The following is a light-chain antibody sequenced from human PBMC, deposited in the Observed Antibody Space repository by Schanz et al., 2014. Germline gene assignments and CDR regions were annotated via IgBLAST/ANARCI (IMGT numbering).Light chain of an antibody. J-gene: IGLJ2*01. CDR2: GNK. CDR3: QSYDSSLSGVV. V-gene: IGLV1-40*01. Sequence: QSVLTQPPSVSGAPGQRVTISCTGSSSNIGAGYDVHWYQQLPGTAPKLLMYGNKNRPSGVPDRFSGSKSDTSASLAISGLQADDEADYYCQSYDSSLSGVVFGGGTKLTVL. CDR1: SSNIGAGYD.